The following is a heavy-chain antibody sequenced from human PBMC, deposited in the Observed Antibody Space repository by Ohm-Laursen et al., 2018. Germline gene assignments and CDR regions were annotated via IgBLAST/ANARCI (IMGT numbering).Heavy chain of an antibody. CDR1: GFTFSNYA. CDR2: ISGSGGST. J-gene: IGHJ6*02. Sequence: SLRLSCTASGFTFSNYAMSWVRQAPGKGLEWVSAISGSGGSTYYADSVKGRFTISRDNSKNTLYLQMNSLRAEDTAVYYCARDVSPYDFWSGYYPYYYYYGMDVWGQGTTVTVSS. D-gene: IGHD3-3*01. V-gene: IGHV3-23*01. CDR3: ARDVSPYDFWSGYYPYYYYYGMDV.